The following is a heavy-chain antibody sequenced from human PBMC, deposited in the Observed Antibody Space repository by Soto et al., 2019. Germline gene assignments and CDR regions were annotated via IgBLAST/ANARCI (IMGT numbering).Heavy chain of an antibody. CDR3: ARHHGSPGSYFGMDV. D-gene: IGHD6-13*01. Sequence: GESLKISCKGCGYSFTSYWINWVRQMPGKGLEWMGIIYPGDSDTRYSPSFQGQVTISADKSISTAYLQWRSLKASDTAMYYCARHHGSPGSYFGMDVWGQGTTVTVSS. CDR1: GYSFTSYW. V-gene: IGHV5-51*01. CDR2: IYPGDSDT. J-gene: IGHJ6*02.